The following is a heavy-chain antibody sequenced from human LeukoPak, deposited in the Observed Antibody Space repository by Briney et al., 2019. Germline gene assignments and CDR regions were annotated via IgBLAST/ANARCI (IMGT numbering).Heavy chain of an antibody. Sequence: SVKVSCKASGGTFSSYAISWVRQAPGQGLEXXXXIIPIFGTANYAQKFQGRVTITADESTSTAYMELSSLRSEDTAVYYCARFPYGSGSYTFDYWGQGTLVTVSS. CDR3: ARFPYGSGSYTFDY. CDR2: IIPIFGTA. CDR1: GGTFSSYA. V-gene: IGHV1-69*01. D-gene: IGHD3-10*01. J-gene: IGHJ4*02.